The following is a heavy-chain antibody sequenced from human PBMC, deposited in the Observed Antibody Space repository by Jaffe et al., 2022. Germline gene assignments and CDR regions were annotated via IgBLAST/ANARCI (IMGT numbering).Heavy chain of an antibody. CDR1: GFTFDDYA. D-gene: IGHD6-13*01. Sequence: EVQLVESGGVVVQPGGSLRLSCAASGFTFDDYAMHWVRQAPGKGLEWVSLISWDGGSTYYADSVKGRFTISRDNSKNSLYLQMNSLRAEDTALYYCAKDRGYSRSYFDYWGQGTLVTVSS. CDR2: ISWDGGST. V-gene: IGHV3-43D*04. J-gene: IGHJ4*02. CDR3: AKDRGYSRSYFDY.